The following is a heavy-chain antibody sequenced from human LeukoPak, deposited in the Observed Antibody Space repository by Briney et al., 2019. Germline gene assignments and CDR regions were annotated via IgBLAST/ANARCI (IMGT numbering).Heavy chain of an antibody. V-gene: IGHV3-21*01. J-gene: IGHJ3*02. CDR2: SXSFYI. CDR3: ARRKYDCSGGSCYGFAFDI. Sequence: SXSFYIYFADSVRGRFTISRDNAKNSLYLQMNSLRAEDTAVYYCARRKYDCSGGSCYGFAFDIWGQGTMVTVSS. D-gene: IGHD2-15*01.